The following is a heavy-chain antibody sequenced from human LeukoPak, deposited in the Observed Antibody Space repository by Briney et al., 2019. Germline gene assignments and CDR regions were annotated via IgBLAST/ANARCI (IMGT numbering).Heavy chain of an antibody. Sequence: PSETLSLTCAVYGGSFSGYYWSWIRQPPGKGLEWIGEINHSGSTNYNPSLKSRVTISVDTSKNQFSLKLSSVTAADTAVYYCAREGLYYYYDYWGQGTLVTVSS. V-gene: IGHV4-34*01. CDR2: INHSGST. D-gene: IGHD3-10*01. CDR1: GGSFSGYY. CDR3: AREGLYYYYDY. J-gene: IGHJ4*02.